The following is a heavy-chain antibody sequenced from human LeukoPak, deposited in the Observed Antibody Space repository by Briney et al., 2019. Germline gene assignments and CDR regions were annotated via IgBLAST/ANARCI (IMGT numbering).Heavy chain of an antibody. Sequence: GGSLRLSCVASELSFETYWMSWVRQAPGKGPEWVANINEDGSEKHYVGSVRGRFTISRDNADNSLHLQMNSLRPEDMAVYYCARGETMDVWGKGTTVTVSS. CDR3: ARGETMDV. J-gene: IGHJ6*03. CDR2: INEDGSEK. D-gene: IGHD5-24*01. CDR1: ELSFETYW. V-gene: IGHV3-7*01.